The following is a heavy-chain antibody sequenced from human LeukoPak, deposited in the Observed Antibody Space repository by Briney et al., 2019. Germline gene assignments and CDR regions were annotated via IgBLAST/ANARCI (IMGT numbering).Heavy chain of an antibody. D-gene: IGHD6-19*01. V-gene: IGHV4-39*01. CDR1: GGSISSSSYY. CDR3: ARPSSSGFFDY. J-gene: IGHJ4*02. Sequence: SETLSLTCTVSGGSISSSSYYWGWIRQPPGKGLEWIGSIYYSGSTYYNPSLKSRVTISVDTSKNQFSLKLSSVTAADTAVYCCARPSSSGFFDYWGQGTLVTVSS. CDR2: IYYSGST.